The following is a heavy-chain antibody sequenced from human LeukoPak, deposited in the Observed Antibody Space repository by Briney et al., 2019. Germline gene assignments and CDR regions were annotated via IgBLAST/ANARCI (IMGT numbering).Heavy chain of an antibody. Sequence: PSETLSLTCTVSGYSISSGYYWGWIRQPPGKGLEWIGYIYYSGSTYYNPSLKSRVTISVDTSKNQFSLKLSSVTAADTAVYYCARESSTSFDPWGQGTLVTVSS. V-gene: IGHV4-30-4*08. CDR2: IYYSGST. CDR1: GYSISSGYY. J-gene: IGHJ5*02. CDR3: ARESSTSFDP. D-gene: IGHD2-2*01.